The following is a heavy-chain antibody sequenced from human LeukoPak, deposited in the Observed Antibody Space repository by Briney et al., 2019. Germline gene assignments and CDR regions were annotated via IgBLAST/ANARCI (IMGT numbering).Heavy chain of an antibody. J-gene: IGHJ3*02. CDR2: IYYSGST. CDR3: ARVPRYYDGLGAFDI. D-gene: IGHD3-22*01. CDR1: GGSISSYY. Sequence: SETLSLTCTVSGGSISSYYWSWIRQPPGKGLEWIGYIYYSGSTNYNPSLKSRVTISVDTSKNQFSLKLSSVTAADTAVYYCARVPRYYDGLGAFDIWGQGTMVTVSS. V-gene: IGHV4-59*01.